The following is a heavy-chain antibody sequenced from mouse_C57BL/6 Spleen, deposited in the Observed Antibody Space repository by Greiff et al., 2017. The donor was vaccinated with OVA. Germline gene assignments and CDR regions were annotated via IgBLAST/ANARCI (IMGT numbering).Heavy chain of an antibody. D-gene: IGHD2-4*01. CDR2: INPGSGGT. CDR3: ARRHYDSVFDY. V-gene: IGHV1-54*01. CDR1: GYAFTNYL. J-gene: IGHJ2*01. Sequence: VQLQQSGAELVRPGTSVKVSCKASGYAFTNYLIEWVKQRPGQGLEWIGVINPGSGGTNYNEKFKGKATLTADKSASTAYMQLSSLTSEDSAVYFCARRHYDSVFDYWGQGTTLTVSS.